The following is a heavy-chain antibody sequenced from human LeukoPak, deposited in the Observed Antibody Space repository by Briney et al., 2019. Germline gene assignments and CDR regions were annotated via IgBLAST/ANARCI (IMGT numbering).Heavy chain of an antibody. CDR3: AKTSSGSYYNPGDY. Sequence: GGSLRLSCAASGFTFSTYAMSWVRQAPGKGLEWVSLIGGSDGRTRYADSVKGRFTISRDNSKNTLYLEMNSLRAEDTAVYYCAKTSSGSYYNPGDYWGQGTLVTVSS. J-gene: IGHJ4*02. D-gene: IGHD3-10*01. V-gene: IGHV3-23*01. CDR1: GFTFSTYA. CDR2: IGGSDGRT.